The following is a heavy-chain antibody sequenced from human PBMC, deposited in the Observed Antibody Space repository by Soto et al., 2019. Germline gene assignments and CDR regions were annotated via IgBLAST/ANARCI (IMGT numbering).Heavy chain of an antibody. CDR1: GFTFSSYA. CDR2: ISGSGGST. V-gene: IGHV3-23*01. Sequence: GSLRLSCAASGFTFSSYAMSWVRQAPGKGLEWVSAISGSGGSTYYADSVKGRFTISRDNSKNTLYLQMNSLRAEDTAVYYCAKAHYYYDSSGYYYFDYWGQGTLVTVSS. J-gene: IGHJ4*02. CDR3: AKAHYYYDSSGYYYFDY. D-gene: IGHD3-22*01.